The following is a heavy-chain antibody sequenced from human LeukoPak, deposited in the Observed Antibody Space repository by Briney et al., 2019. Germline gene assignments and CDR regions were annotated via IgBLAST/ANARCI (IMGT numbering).Heavy chain of an antibody. D-gene: IGHD4-11*01. Sequence: SETLSLTCTVSGGSISSYYWSWIRQPAGKGLEWIGRIYTSGSTNYNPSLKSRVTMSVDTSKNRFSLKLSSVTAADTAVYYCARSGLDYTSYYYYYMDVWGKGTTVTVSS. J-gene: IGHJ6*03. V-gene: IGHV4-4*07. CDR2: IYTSGST. CDR3: ARSGLDYTSYYYYYMDV. CDR1: GGSISSYY.